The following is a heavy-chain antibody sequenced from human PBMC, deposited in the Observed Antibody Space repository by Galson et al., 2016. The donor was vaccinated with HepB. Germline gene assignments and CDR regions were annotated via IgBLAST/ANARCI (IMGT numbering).Heavy chain of an antibody. CDR3: ATALPAPSLPSGMDV. J-gene: IGHJ6*02. Sequence: SVKVSCKASGDTFNSIAISWVRQAPGEGLQWMGGIIPIFGTPTYAPNFQGRVTITADESTTTAFLHLTSLRSEDAAIYSCATALPAPSLPSGMDVWGQGTTVTVSS. CDR1: GDTFNSIA. CDR2: IIPIFGTP. D-gene: IGHD2-2*01. V-gene: IGHV1-69*13.